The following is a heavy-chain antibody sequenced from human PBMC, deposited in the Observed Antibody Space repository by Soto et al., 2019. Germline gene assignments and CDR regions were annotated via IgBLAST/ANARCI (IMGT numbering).Heavy chain of an antibody. Sequence: GESLKVSCKGSGYSFTSYWIGWVRQMPGKGLEWMGIIYPGDSDTRYSPSFQGQVTISADESISTAYLQWSSLKASDTAMYYCARLQTYYDFWSGYGYFDYWGQGTLITVSS. CDR1: GYSFTSYW. CDR3: ARLQTYYDFWSGYGYFDY. CDR2: IYPGDSDT. J-gene: IGHJ4*02. D-gene: IGHD3-3*01. V-gene: IGHV5-51*01.